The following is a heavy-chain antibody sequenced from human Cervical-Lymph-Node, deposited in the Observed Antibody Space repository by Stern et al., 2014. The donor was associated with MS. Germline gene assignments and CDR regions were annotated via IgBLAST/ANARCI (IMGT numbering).Heavy chain of an antibody. CDR2: INPNSGGT. CDR1: GYTFTGYY. Sequence: VQLVESGAEVKKPGASVKVSCKASGYTFTGYYMHWVRQAPGQGLEWMGRINPNSGGTNYAQKFQGRVTMTRDTSISTAYMELSRLRSDDTAVYYCARGLYCSGGSCYYYYGMDVWGQGTTVTVSS. V-gene: IGHV1-2*06. CDR3: ARGLYCSGGSCYYYYGMDV. J-gene: IGHJ6*02. D-gene: IGHD2-15*01.